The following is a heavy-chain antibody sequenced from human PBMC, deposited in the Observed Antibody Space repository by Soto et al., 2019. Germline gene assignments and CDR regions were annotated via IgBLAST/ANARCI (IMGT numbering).Heavy chain of an antibody. J-gene: IGHJ6*02. D-gene: IGHD2-15*01. CDR2: IWYDGSNK. V-gene: IGHV3-33*01. Sequence: GGSLRLSCAASGFTFSSYGMHWVRQAPGKGLEWVAVIWYDGSNKYYADSVKGRFTISRDNSKNTLYLQMNSLRAEDTAVYYCARDGVVVAAAYYYYGMDVWGQGTTVTVS. CDR1: GFTFSSYG. CDR3: ARDGVVVAAAYYYYGMDV.